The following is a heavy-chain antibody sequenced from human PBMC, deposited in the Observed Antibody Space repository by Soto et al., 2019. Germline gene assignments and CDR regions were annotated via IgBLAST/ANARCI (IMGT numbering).Heavy chain of an antibody. CDR1: GFTFTDYY. D-gene: IGHD2-21*02. CDR2: ISDSGSTI. J-gene: IGHJ4*02. Sequence: PGGSLRLSCAASGFTFTDYYMSWIRQAPGKGLEWISYISDSGSTIYYADSVKGRFTISRDNAKNSLYLQMNSLTAEDTAVYYCARDMLWGGGNSGRGVGYWGQGTLVTVSS. CDR3: ARDMLWGGGNSGRGVGY. V-gene: IGHV3-11*01.